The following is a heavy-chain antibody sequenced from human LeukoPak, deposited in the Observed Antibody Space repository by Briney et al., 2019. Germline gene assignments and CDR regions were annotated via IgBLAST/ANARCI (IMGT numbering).Heavy chain of an antibody. CDR1: GGSISSSSYY. CDR2: IYYSGST. D-gene: IGHD6-19*01. V-gene: IGHV4-39*07. CDR3: ARAGGIAVAGPHTVDY. Sequence: PSETLSLTCTVSGGSISSSSYYWGWIRQPPGKGLEWIGSIYYSGSTYYNPSLKSRVTISVDTSKNQFSLKLSSVTAADTAVYYCARAGGIAVAGPHTVDYWGQGTLVTVSS. J-gene: IGHJ4*02.